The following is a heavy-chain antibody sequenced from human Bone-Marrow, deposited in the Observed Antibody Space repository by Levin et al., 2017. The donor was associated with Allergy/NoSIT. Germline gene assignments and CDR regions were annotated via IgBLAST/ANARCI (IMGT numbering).Heavy chain of an antibody. V-gene: IGHV3-7*01. CDR2: IKQDGSEK. CDR3: GRGAGWWDY. Sequence: LSLTCAASGFTFSNNWMSWVRQAPGKGLEWVASIKQDGSEKRYMDSVRGRFTISRDNAKNSLYLQMSGLRDADTAVYYCGRGAGWWDYWGQGTLVTVSS. J-gene: IGHJ4*02. D-gene: IGHD2-15*01. CDR1: GFTFSNNW.